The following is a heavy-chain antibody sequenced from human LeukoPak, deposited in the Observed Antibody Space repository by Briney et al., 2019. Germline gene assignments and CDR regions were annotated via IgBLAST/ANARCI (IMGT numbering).Heavy chain of an antibody. CDR1: GGSISSGDYY. CDR3: AAYCGGDCYSDAFDI. J-gene: IGHJ3*02. D-gene: IGHD2-21*02. CDR2: IYYSGST. Sequence: PSQTLSLTCTVSGGSISSGDYYWSWIRQPPGKGLEWIGYIYYSGSTYYNPSLESRVTISVDTSKNQFSLKLSSVTAADTAVYYCAAYCGGDCYSDAFDIWGQGTMVTVSS. V-gene: IGHV4-30-4*01.